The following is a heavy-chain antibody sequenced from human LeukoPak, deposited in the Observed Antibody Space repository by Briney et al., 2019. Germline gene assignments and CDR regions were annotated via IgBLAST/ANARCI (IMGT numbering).Heavy chain of an antibody. V-gene: IGHV3-30*18. CDR3: AKDHGSYGDYVQDGSA. J-gene: IGHJ5*02. Sequence: GGSLRLSCAASGFTFSSYGMHWVRQAPGKGLEWVAVISYDGSNKYYADSAKGRFTISRDNSKNTLYLQMNSLRAEDTAVYYCAKDHGSYGDYVQDGSAWGQGTLVTVSS. CDR2: ISYDGSNK. D-gene: IGHD4-17*01. CDR1: GFTFSSYG.